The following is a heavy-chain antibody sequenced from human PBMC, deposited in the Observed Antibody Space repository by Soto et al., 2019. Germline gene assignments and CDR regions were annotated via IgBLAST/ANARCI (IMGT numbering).Heavy chain of an antibody. V-gene: IGHV3-33*01. CDR3: ARTNSSGFYCDY. CDR2: KWYDGSNK. Sequence: QVQLVESGGGVVQPGRSLRLSCAASGFTFSSYGMHWVRQATGKGLEWVAVKWYDGSNKYYADSVKGRFTISRDNSKNTLYLQMNSRRAEDTAVYYCARTNSSGFYCDYWGQGTLVTVSS. CDR1: GFTFSSYG. J-gene: IGHJ4*02. D-gene: IGHD6-19*01.